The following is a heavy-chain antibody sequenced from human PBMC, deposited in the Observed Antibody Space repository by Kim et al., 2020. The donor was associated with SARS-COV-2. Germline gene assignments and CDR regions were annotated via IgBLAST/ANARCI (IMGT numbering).Heavy chain of an antibody. CDR2: INHSGST. V-gene: IGHV4-34*01. CDR1: GGSFSGYY. Sequence: SETLSLTCAVYGGSFSGYYWSWIRQPPGKGLEWIGEINHSGSTNYNPSLKSRVTISVDTSKNQFSLKLSSVTAADTAVYYCARKRNCSGGSCYRNNWFDP. CDR3: ARKRNCSGGSCYRNNWFDP. J-gene: IGHJ5*02. D-gene: IGHD2-15*01.